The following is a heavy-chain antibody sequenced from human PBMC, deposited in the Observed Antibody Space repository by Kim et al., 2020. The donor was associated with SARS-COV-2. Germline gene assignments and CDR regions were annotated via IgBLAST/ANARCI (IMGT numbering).Heavy chain of an antibody. V-gene: IGHV3-30*01. Sequence: YDGSNKYYADSVKGRFTISRDNSKNTLYLQMNSLRAEDTAVYYCAGGMDVWGQGTTVTVSS. CDR2: YDGSNK. J-gene: IGHJ6*02. CDR3: AGGMDV.